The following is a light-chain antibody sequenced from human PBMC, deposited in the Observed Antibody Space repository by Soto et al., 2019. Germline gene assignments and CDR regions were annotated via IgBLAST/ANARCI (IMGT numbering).Light chain of an antibody. CDR3: MQTLQTPRI. J-gene: IGKJ2*01. CDR1: QSLLHSNGYNY. V-gene: IGKV2-28*01. CDR2: LGS. Sequence: DIVMTQSPLSLPVTPGEPASISCRSSQSLLHSNGYNYLDWYLQKPGQPPQFLIYLGSNRASGVPDRFSGLGSGTDFKLKISRVEAEDVVGYYCMQTLQTPRIFGQGTKLEIK.